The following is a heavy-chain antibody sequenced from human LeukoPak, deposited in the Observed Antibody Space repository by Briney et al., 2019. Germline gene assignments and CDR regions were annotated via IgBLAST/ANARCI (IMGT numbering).Heavy chain of an antibody. CDR3: ARRLTYYYGSGTYYNSYYFDY. J-gene: IGHJ4*02. CDR1: GGSISSYY. V-gene: IGHV4-34*01. Sequence: KPSETLSLTCTVSGGSISSYYWSWIRQPPGKGLEWIGEINHIGSTNYNPSLKSRVTISVDTSKNEFSLKLSSLTAADTAVYYCARRLTYYYGSGTYYNSYYFDYWGQGSLVTVSS. CDR2: INHIGST. D-gene: IGHD3-10*01.